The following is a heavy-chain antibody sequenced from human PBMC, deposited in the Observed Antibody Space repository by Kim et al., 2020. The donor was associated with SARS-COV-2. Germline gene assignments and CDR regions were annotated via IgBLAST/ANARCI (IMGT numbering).Heavy chain of an antibody. V-gene: IGHV3-15*01. CDR2: IKSKTDGGTT. CDR3: TTDRDYDYLWGNYRIEY. Sequence: GGSLRLSCAVSGFTFSNAWMSWVRQAPGKGLEWVGRIKSKTDGGTTDYAAPVKGRFTLSRDDSKNTLYLQMNSLKTEDTAVYYCTTDRDYDYLWGNYRIEYLGQGTLVTVSS. J-gene: IGHJ4*02. D-gene: IGHD3-16*02. CDR1: GFTFSNAW.